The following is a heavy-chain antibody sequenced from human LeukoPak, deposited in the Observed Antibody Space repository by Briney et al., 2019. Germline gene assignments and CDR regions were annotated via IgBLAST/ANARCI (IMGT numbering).Heavy chain of an antibody. D-gene: IGHD3-10*01. CDR3: AREGGSGSWYYFDY. CDR2: ISSSGTCI. CDR1: AFNFSSYT. Sequence: PGGSLRLSCAASAFNFSSYTMNWVRQAPGKGLEWVSSISSSGTCIYYADSVEGRFPSSRDNAKNSLYLQMNSVRAEDTGVYFCAREGGSGSWYYFDYWGQGTLVTVSS. V-gene: IGHV3-21*04. J-gene: IGHJ4*02.